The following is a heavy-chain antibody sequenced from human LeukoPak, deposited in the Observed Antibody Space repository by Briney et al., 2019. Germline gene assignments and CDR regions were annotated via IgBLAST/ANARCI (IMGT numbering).Heavy chain of an antibody. V-gene: IGHV3-23*01. CDR2: ISGSGGST. CDR3: AKPKTYYYDSSGYYCFDY. D-gene: IGHD3-22*01. CDR1: GFTFSSYA. Sequence: PGGSLRLSCAASGFTFSSYAMSWVRQAPGKGLEWVSAISGSGGSTYYADSVKGRFTISRDNSKNTPYLQMNSLRAEDTAVYYCAKPKTYYYDSSGYYCFDYWGQGTLVTVSS. J-gene: IGHJ4*02.